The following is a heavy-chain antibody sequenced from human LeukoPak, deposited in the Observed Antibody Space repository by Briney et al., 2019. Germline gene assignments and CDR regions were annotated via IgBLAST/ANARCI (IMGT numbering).Heavy chain of an antibody. Sequence: GGSLRLSCAASGFTFNKFAMSWVRQAPGKGLEWVSAISDSAGTTNYADSVKGRFSISRDNSKNTLYLQMNSLRAEDTAVYYCARIGYSSSTFDYWGQGTLVTVSS. V-gene: IGHV3-23*01. D-gene: IGHD6-6*01. J-gene: IGHJ4*02. CDR2: ISDSAGTT. CDR1: GFTFNKFA. CDR3: ARIGYSSSTFDY.